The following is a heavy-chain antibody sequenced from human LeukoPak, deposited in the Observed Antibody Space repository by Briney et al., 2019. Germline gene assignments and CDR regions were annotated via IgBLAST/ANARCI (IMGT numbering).Heavy chain of an antibody. V-gene: IGHV3-15*01. D-gene: IGHD1-14*01. J-gene: IGHJ4*02. CDR3: TTELDVRPNHY. CDR2: IKRKSDGGTT. CDR1: GFTFSSYW. Sequence: GGSLRLSCAASGFTFSSYWMHWIRQAPGKGLEWVGRIKRKSDGGTTDYAAPVKGRFTISRDDSKNTLYLQMNSLKSEDTAVYYCTTELDVRPNHYWGQGTLVTVSS.